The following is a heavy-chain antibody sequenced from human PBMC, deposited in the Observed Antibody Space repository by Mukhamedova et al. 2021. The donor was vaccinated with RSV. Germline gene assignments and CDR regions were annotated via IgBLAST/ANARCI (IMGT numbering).Heavy chain of an antibody. J-gene: IGHJ6*03. V-gene: IGHV1-2*02. CDR2: INPNSGGT. Sequence: GWINPNSGGTNYAQKFQGRVTMTRDTSISTAYMELSRLRSDDTAVYYCERRAARNYYMDVWGQGTTVT. CDR3: ERRAARNYYMDV. D-gene: IGHD6-6*01.